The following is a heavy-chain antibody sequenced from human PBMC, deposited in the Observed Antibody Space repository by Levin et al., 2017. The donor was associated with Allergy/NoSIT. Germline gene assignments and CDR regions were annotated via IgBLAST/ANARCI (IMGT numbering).Heavy chain of an antibody. D-gene: IGHD6-13*01. CDR2: IYPGDSDT. J-gene: IGHJ4*02. Sequence: GESLKISCKGSGSSFSSYWIGWVRQMPGKGLEWMGIIYPGDSDTRYSPSFQGQATMSADKSTTTAYLQWSSLKASDSAIYYCATAKTELATPFDYWGQGTLVTVSS. CDR3: ATAKTELATPFDY. CDR1: GSSFSSYW. V-gene: IGHV5-51*01.